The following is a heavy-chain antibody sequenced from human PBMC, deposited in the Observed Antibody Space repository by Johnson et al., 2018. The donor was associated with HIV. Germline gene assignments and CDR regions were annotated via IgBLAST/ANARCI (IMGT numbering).Heavy chain of an antibody. V-gene: IGHV3-30*14. D-gene: IGHD1-7*01. CDR1: GFTFSSYA. CDR3: ARAGQLPEDAFDI. CDR2: ISYDGSIK. J-gene: IGHJ3*02. Sequence: QVQLVESGGGVVQPGRSLRLSCAASGFTFSSYAMHWVRQAPGKGLEWVAVISYDGSIKYYADSVKGRFTISRDNSRNTVYLQMSGLRSEDTAVYYCARAGQLPEDAFDIWGQGTMVAVSS.